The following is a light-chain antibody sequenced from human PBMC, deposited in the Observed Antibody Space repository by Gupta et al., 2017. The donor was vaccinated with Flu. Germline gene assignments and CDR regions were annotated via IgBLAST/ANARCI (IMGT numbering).Light chain of an antibody. V-gene: IGLV2-14*01. J-gene: IGLJ3*02. CDR3: CSYSTIDNPWV. Sequence: ALAQPAAESWSPGPSLTIACTGSTRDVAIEKYVSCYHHHPDKAPRLIIYEVSKRLSGGTNRFSGSKSGKTASVTIARLQTDEEADYYCCSYSTIDNPWVFGGGTNFTVL. CDR2: EVS. CDR1: TRDVAIEKY.